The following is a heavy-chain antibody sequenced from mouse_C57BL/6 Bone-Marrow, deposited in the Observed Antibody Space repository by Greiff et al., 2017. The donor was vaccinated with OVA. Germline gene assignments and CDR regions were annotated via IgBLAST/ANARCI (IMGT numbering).Heavy chain of an antibody. Sequence: QVQLQQSGPGLVQPSQSLSITCTVSGFSLTSYGVHWVRQSPGKGLEWLGVIWRGGSTDYNAAFMSRLSITKDNSKSQVFSHLNSLQADDTAIYYGAKKKGGSPSWYCDGWGTGTTVTVSS. V-gene: IGHV2-5*01. D-gene: IGHD1-1*01. CDR1: GFSLTSYG. CDR3: AKKKGGSPSWYCDG. CDR2: IWRGGST. J-gene: IGHJ1*03.